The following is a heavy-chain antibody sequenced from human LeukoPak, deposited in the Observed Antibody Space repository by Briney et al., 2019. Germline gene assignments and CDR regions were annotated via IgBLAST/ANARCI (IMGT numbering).Heavy chain of an antibody. V-gene: IGHV4-38-2*01. CDR2: IYHSGST. CDR3: AGLGGTKGY. J-gene: IGHJ4*02. CDR1: GYSISSGYY. D-gene: IGHD2-2*01. Sequence: SETQSLTCAVSGYSISSGYYWGWIRQPPGQGLEWIGSIYHSGSTYYNPSLKSRVTISVDTSKNQFSLKLSSVTAADTAVYYCAGLGGTKGYWGQGTLVTVSS.